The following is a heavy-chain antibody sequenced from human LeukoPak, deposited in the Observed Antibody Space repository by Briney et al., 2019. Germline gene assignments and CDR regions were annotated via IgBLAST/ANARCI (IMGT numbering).Heavy chain of an antibody. CDR3: ARDINPSLLWFGELSGWFDP. V-gene: IGHV4-61*02. CDR1: GGSISSGSYY. CDR2: IYTSGST. Sequence: SETLSHTCTVSGGSISSGSYYWSWIRQPAGKGLEWIGRIYTSGSTNYNPSLKSRVTISVDTSKNQFSLKLSSVTAADTAVYYCARDINPSLLWFGELSGWFDPWGQGTLVTVSS. D-gene: IGHD3-10*01. J-gene: IGHJ5*02.